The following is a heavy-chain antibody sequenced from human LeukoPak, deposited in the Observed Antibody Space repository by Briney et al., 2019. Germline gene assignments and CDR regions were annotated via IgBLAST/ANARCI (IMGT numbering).Heavy chain of an antibody. CDR2: IYESGST. CDR3: ATQRTYYYDSSGYYYPLGDAFDI. V-gene: IGHV4-4*02. D-gene: IGHD3-22*01. J-gene: IGHJ3*02. CDR1: GGSISSSNW. Sequence: PSGTLSLTCAVSGGSISSSNWWSWVRQPPGKGLEWIREIYESGSTNYNPSLMSRVTISVDTSKNQFSLKLSSVTAADTAVYYCATQRTYYYDSSGYYYPLGDAFDIWGQGTMVTVSS.